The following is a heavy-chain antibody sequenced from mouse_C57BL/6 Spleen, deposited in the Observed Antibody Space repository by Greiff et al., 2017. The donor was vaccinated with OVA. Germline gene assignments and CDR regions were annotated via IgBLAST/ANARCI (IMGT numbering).Heavy chain of an antibody. CDR3: AREGTYYSNYGAMDY. J-gene: IGHJ4*01. CDR1: GFTFSDYY. CDR2: INYDGSST. Sequence: EVKLMESEGGLVQPGSSMKLSCTASGFTFSDYYMAWVRQVPEQGLEWVANINYDGSSTYYLDSLKSRFIISRDNAKNILYLQMSSLKSEDTATYYCAREGTYYSNYGAMDYWGQGTSVTVSS. V-gene: IGHV5-16*01. D-gene: IGHD2-5*01.